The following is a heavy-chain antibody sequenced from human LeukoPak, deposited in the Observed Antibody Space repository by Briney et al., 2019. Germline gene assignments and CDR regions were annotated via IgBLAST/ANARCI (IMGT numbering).Heavy chain of an antibody. J-gene: IGHJ6*02. D-gene: IGHD6-13*01. CDR1: GYTFTSYD. CDR3: ARLIGSSWHGYYYYYYGMDV. V-gene: IGHV1-8*01. Sequence: ASVKVSCKASGYTFTSYDINWVRQATGQGLEWMGWMNPNSGNTGYAQKFQGRVTMTRNTSISTAYMELSSLRSEDTAVCYCARLIGSSWHGYYYYYYGMDVWGQGTTVTASS. CDR2: MNPNSGNT.